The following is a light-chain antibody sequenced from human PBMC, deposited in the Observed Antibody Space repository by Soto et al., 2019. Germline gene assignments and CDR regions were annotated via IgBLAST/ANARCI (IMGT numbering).Light chain of an antibody. Sequence: QAVVTQPPSVSGAPGQTVTIPCTGGTSNIGAGYDVHWYQQLPETAPKLLIFVNNNRPSGVPDRFSGSKSGTSASLAITGLQAEDEADYYCQSYDNSLNTGVFGGGTKLTVL. CDR1: TSNIGAGYD. V-gene: IGLV1-40*01. CDR3: QSYDNSLNTGV. CDR2: VNN. J-gene: IGLJ3*02.